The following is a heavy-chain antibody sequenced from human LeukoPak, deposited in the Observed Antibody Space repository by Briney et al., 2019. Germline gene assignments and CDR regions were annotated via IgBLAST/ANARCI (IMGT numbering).Heavy chain of an antibody. CDR3: TTDSGLRWKESFDY. CDR1: GFTFSNAW. D-gene: IGHD4-23*01. V-gene: IGHV3-15*01. Sequence: GGSLRRSCAASGFTFSNAWMSWVGQAPGKGLEWVGRIKSKTDGGATDYAAPVKGSLIISRGDSKNALYLQMNSLKTEHTALYYCTTDSGLRWKESFDYWGQGTLVTVSS. J-gene: IGHJ4*02. CDR2: IKSKTDGGAT.